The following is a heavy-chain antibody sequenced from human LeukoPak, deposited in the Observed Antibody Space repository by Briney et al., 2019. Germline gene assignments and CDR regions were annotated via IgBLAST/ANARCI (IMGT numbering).Heavy chain of an antibody. J-gene: IGHJ6*03. CDR1: GGSISSGSYY. Sequence: QPSQTLSLTCTVSGGSISSGSYYWSWIRQPAGKGLEWIGRIYTSGSTNYNPSLKSRVTISVDTSKNQFSLKLSSVTAADTAVYDCARGGITYCRGDCYSWYYYYYMDVWGKGTTVTVSS. CDR3: ARGGITYCRGDCYSWYYYYYMDV. CDR2: IYTSGST. D-gene: IGHD2-21*01. V-gene: IGHV4-61*02.